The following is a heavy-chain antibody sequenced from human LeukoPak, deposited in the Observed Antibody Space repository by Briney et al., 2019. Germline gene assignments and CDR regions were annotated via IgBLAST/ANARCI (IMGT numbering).Heavy chain of an antibody. CDR2: IIPTFGTA. J-gene: IGHJ4*02. D-gene: IGHD2-2*01. CDR3: ARGAGNQLLPMGY. V-gene: IGHV1-69*13. Sequence: GASVKVSCKASGGTFSSYAISWVRQAPGQGLEWMGGIIPTFGTANYAQKFQGRVMITADESTSTAYVELSSLRSEDTAVYYCARGAGNQLLPMGYWGQGTLVTVSS. CDR1: GGTFSSYA.